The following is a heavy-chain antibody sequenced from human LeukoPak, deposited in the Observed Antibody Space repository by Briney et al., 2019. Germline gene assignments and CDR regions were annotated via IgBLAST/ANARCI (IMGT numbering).Heavy chain of an antibody. Sequence: GGSLRLSCATSGFTFDDYTMHWVRQAPGKGLEWVFLISWDGGSTYYADSVKGRFTISRDNSKNSLYLQMNSLRTEDTALYYCAKDIGVGYCNGCLFGYWGQGTLVTVSS. CDR2: ISWDGGST. J-gene: IGHJ4*02. CDR1: GFTFDDYT. V-gene: IGHV3-43*01. D-gene: IGHD2-15*01. CDR3: AKDIGVGYCNGCLFGY.